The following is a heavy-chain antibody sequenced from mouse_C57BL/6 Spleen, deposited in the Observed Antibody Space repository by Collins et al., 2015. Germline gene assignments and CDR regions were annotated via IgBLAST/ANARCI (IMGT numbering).Heavy chain of an antibody. D-gene: IGHD2-4*01. V-gene: IGHV14-2*01. J-gene: IGHJ2*01. CDR3: ALYDYDDYFDH. CDR2: IDPENGKT. CDR1: GFNIKDYY. Sequence: EVQLQQSGAELVKPGASVKLSCTASGFNIKDYYLYWVKQRTEQGLEWIGRIDPENGKTKYAPKFQGKATITADTPSNTAYLQLSSLTSEDTAVYYCALYDYDDYFDHWGQGTTLTVSS.